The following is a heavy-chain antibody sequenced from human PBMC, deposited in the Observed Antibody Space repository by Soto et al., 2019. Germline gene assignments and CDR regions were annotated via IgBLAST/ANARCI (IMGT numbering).Heavy chain of an antibody. CDR3: ARDGPTSPARPGYYYGMDV. Sequence: QVQLVQSGAEVKKPGSSVKVSCKASGGTFSSYAISWVRQAPGQGLEWMGGIIPIFGTANYAQKFQGRVTITADESTSTAYMELSSLRSEDTAVYYCARDGPTSPARPGYYYGMDVWGQGTTVTVPS. CDR2: IIPIFGTA. D-gene: IGHD6-6*01. CDR1: GGTFSSYA. V-gene: IGHV1-69*01. J-gene: IGHJ6*02.